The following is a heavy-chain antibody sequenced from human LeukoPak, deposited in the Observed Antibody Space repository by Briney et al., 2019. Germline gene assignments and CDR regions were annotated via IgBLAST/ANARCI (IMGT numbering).Heavy chain of an antibody. CDR1: GFTFSSYA. Sequence: GGSLRLSCAASGFTFSSYALSWVRQAPGKGLEWVSIISGSGGNTYYADSVKGRFTISRDNSKKTVYLQMNSLRADDTAVYYCAKLAVAGLDAFDIWGQGTMVTVSS. D-gene: IGHD6-19*01. CDR2: ISGSGGNT. J-gene: IGHJ3*02. CDR3: AKLAVAGLDAFDI. V-gene: IGHV3-23*01.